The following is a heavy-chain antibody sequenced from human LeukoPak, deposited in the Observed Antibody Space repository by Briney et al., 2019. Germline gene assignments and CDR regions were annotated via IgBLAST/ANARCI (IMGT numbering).Heavy chain of an antibody. V-gene: IGHV4-38-2*02. CDR3: ASSTYYYDSSGYVFDY. D-gene: IGHD3-22*01. Sequence: PSETLSLTCTISGYSISSGYYWGWIRQPPGKGLEWIGSIYYSGSTYYNPSLKSRVTISVDTSKNQFSLKLSSVTAADTAVYYCASSTYYYDSSGYVFDYWGQGTLVTVSS. CDR2: IYYSGST. J-gene: IGHJ4*02. CDR1: GYSISSGYY.